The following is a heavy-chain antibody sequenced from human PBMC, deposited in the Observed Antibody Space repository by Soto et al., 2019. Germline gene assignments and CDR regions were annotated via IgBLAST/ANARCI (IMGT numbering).Heavy chain of an antibody. CDR2: IYYSGST. CDR1: GGSISSYY. D-gene: IGHD4-17*01. J-gene: IGHJ6*03. CDR3: ARRDYGDYEGYYYYYMDV. V-gene: IGHV4-59*08. Sequence: SETLSLTCTVSGGSISSYYWSWIRQPPGKGLEWIGYIYYSGSTNYNPSLKSRVTISVDTSKNQFSLKLSSVTAADTAVYYCARRDYGDYEGYYYYYMDVWGKGTTVTVSS.